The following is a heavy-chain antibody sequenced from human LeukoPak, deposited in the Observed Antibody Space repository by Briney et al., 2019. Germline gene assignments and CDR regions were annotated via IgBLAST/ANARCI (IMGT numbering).Heavy chain of an antibody. V-gene: IGHV4-34*01. CDR2: INHSGST. CDR1: GGSFSGYY. J-gene: IGHJ6*03. CDR3: ARVGSSSLDYYYYYMDV. Sequence: SETLSLTCAVYGGSFSGYYWSWIRQPPGKGLEWIGEINHSGSTNYNPSLKSRVTISVDTSKNQFSLKLSSVTAADTAVYYCARVGSSSLDYYYYYMDVWGKGTTVTVSS. D-gene: IGHD6-6*01.